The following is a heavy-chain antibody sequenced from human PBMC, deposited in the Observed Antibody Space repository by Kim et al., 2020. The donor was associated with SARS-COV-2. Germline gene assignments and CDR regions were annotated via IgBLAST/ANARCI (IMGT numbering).Heavy chain of an antibody. Sequence: GGSLRLSCAASGFTFSSYAMHWVRQAPGKGLEWVAVISYDGSNKYYADSVKGRFTISRDNSKNTLYVQMDSLRAEDTAVYYCARTSGYYAPLDYWGQGTLVTVSS. J-gene: IGHJ4*02. CDR3: ARTSGYYAPLDY. CDR2: ISYDGSNK. V-gene: IGHV3-30-3*01. CDR1: GFTFSSYA. D-gene: IGHD3-3*01.